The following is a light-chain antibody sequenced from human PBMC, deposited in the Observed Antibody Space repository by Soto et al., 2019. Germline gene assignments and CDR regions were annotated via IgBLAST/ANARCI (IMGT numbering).Light chain of an antibody. J-gene: IGKJ1*01. Sequence: QMTRSPSSLSASVEDRVIITCRASQSISNHLNWYQQKPGKAPKLLIFAASSLQSGVPSRFSGSRSGPDFTLTISSLQPEDFATYYCQQSYSSPPTFGQGTKVDIK. CDR1: QSISNH. CDR3: QQSYSSPPT. V-gene: IGKV1-39*01. CDR2: AAS.